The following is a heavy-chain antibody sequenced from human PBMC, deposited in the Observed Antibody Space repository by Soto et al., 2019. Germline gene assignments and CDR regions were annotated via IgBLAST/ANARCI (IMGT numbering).Heavy chain of an antibody. CDR3: ARGLPNYSSFDS. D-gene: IGHD4-4*01. J-gene: IGHJ4*02. CDR1: GFTFSSYW. V-gene: IGHV3-74*01. Sequence: EVQLVESGGGLVQPGESLRLSCAASGFTFSSYWMHWIRQAPGKGLVRVSRVSSDGSSTVYATSVKGRLTISRDNAKNTLYLQMNSLSDEDTAVYYCARGLPNYSSFDSWGQGTLVTVSS. CDR2: VSSDGSST.